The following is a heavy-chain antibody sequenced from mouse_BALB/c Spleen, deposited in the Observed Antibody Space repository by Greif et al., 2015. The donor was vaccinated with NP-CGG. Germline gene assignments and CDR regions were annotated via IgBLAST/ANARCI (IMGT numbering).Heavy chain of an antibody. V-gene: IGHV7-1*02. CDR1: GFTFSDFY. CDR3: ARDAGGYYDYDVDWFAY. J-gene: IGHJ3*01. Sequence: VQLQQSGGGLVQPGGSLRLSCATSGFTFSDFYMVWVRQPPGKRLEWIAASRNKANDYTTEYSASVKGRFIVSRDTSQSILYLQMNALRAEDTAIYYCARDAGGYYDYDVDWFAYWGQGTLVTVSA. D-gene: IGHD2-4*01. CDR2: SRNKANDYTT.